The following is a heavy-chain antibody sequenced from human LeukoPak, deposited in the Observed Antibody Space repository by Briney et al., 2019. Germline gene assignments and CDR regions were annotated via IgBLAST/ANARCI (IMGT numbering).Heavy chain of an antibody. D-gene: IGHD2-2*01. Sequence: GGSLRLSCAASGFTFSGYAMSWVREAPGKGLGWGSAISGSGGSTYYADSVKGRFTISRDNSKNTLYLQMNSLRAEDTAVYYCAKGQIYCSSSSCHRAKYYYFMHVWGKGTTVTASS. J-gene: IGHJ6*03. CDR3: AKGQIYCSSSSCHRAKYYYFMHV. CDR1: GFTFSGYA. V-gene: IGHV3-23*01. CDR2: ISGSGGST.